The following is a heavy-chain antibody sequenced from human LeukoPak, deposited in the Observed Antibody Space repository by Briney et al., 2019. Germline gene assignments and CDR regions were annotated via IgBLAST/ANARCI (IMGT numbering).Heavy chain of an antibody. D-gene: IGHD1-14*01. Sequence: ASVKVSCKVSGYTLTELSMHWVRQAPGKGLEWMGGFDPEDGETIYAQKFQGRVTMTEDTSTDTAYMELSSLRSEGTAVYYCATSSLTEQTPTTSEYFQHWGQGTPVTVSS. J-gene: IGHJ1*01. CDR3: ATSSLTEQTPTTSEYFQH. CDR1: GYTLTELS. CDR2: FDPEDGET. V-gene: IGHV1-24*01.